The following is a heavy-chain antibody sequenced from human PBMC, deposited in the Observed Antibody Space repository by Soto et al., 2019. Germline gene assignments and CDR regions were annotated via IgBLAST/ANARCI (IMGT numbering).Heavy chain of an antibody. CDR3: ARQRGNICNYSDNYSSHIDV. CDR2: IYYSGST. D-gene: IGHD1-7*01. J-gene: IGHJ6*03. V-gene: IGHV4-59*08. Sequence: SETLSLTCTVSGGSISSYYWSWIRQPPGKGLEWIGYIYYSGSTNYNPSLKSRVTISVDTSKNQFSLKLSSVTAADTAVYYCARQRGNICNYSDNYSSHIDVSAQGTTLTVSS. CDR1: GGSISSYY.